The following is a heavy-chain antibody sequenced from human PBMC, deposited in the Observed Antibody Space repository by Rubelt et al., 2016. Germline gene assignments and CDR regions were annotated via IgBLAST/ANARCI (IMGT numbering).Heavy chain of an antibody. J-gene: IGHJ4*02. D-gene: IGHD3-10*01. V-gene: IGHV3-23*01. CDR1: GFTFSSYA. Sequence: GGGLGQPGGSLRLSCAASGFTFSSYAMTWVRQAPGKGLEWVSTISESGGSTFYADSVKGRFTISRDNSKNTLYLQMNSLRAEDTAVYYCATARDYYGSGSPTPRWGQGTLVTVFS. CDR3: ATARDYYGSGSPTPR. CDR2: ISESGGST.